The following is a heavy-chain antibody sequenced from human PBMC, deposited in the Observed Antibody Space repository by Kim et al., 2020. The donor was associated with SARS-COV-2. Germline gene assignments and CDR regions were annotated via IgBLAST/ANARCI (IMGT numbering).Heavy chain of an antibody. CDR1: GYTFTTYA. CDR3: ARHFYDSSTNWFDP. Sequence: ASVKVSCKASGYTFTTYAMNWVRQAPGQGLEWMGWINTNTGNPTYAQGFTGRFVFSLDTSVSTTYLQISSLKAEDTAVYYCARHFYDSSTNWFDPWGHGTLVTVSS. CDR2: INTNTGNP. J-gene: IGHJ5*02. D-gene: IGHD3-22*01. V-gene: IGHV7-4-1*02.